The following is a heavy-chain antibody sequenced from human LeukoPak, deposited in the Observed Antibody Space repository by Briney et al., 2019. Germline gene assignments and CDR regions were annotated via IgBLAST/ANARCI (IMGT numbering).Heavy chain of an antibody. V-gene: IGHV3-64*01. CDR1: GFTFSHYA. Sequence: PGGSLRLSCAASGFTFSHYAMHWVRQAPGKGLEYVSGISTNGGSTYYANSVKGRFTISRDNSKNTLYLQMGSLRGEDMAVYYCARGRYYDTSGYQDYWSQGTLVTVSS. CDR3: ARGRYYDTSGYQDY. J-gene: IGHJ4*02. CDR2: ISTNGGST. D-gene: IGHD3-22*01.